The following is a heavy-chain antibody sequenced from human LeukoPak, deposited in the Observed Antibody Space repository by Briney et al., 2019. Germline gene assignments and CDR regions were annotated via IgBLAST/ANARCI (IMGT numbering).Heavy chain of an antibody. J-gene: IGHJ4*02. D-gene: IGHD6-19*01. CDR2: VSGSGGST. Sequence: TGGSLRLSCAASGFTFSSYGMSWVRQAPGKGLEWVSAVSGSGGSTYYADSVKGRFTISRDNSQNTLYLQMNSLRAEDTAVYYCAKVGKRYSSGWYDYWGQGTLVTVS. CDR1: GFTFSSYG. V-gene: IGHV3-23*01. CDR3: AKVGKRYSSGWYDY.